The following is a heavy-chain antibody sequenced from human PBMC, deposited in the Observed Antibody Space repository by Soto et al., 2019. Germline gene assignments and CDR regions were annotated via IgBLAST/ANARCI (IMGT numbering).Heavy chain of an antibody. Sequence: SETLSLTGTVSNGSLSSNDWSWIRKSPGKGLEWIGNIYYSGSTNYNPSLKSRVTMSVDTSKNQFTLKLSSVTAADTGVYFCARSFMVPVDFFDYWGQGTLVTVS. CDR2: IYYSGST. D-gene: IGHD3-10*01. CDR1: NGSLSSND. V-gene: IGHV4-59*01. CDR3: ARSFMVPVDFFDY. J-gene: IGHJ4*02.